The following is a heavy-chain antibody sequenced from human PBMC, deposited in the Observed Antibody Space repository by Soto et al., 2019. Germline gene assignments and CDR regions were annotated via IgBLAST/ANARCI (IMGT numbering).Heavy chain of an antibody. CDR3: ARVFVGTYYLLDS. Sequence: GESLKISCKASGFDFTRHWIAWVRQMPGKGLDWMGVVYPRDSATRCSQSFEGQVTISADKSISTAYLQRSSLRASDTAIYYCARVFVGTYYLLDSWGPGTLVTVSS. V-gene: IGHV5-51*01. D-gene: IGHD1-26*01. J-gene: IGHJ4*02. CDR1: GFDFTRHW. CDR2: VYPRDSAT.